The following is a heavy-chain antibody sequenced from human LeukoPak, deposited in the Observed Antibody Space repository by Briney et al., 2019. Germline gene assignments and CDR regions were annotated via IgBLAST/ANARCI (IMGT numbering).Heavy chain of an antibody. CDR1: GYTFRIYA. V-gene: IGHV7-4-1*02. Sequence: ASVKVSCKASGYTFRIYAINWVRQAPGQGLEWMGWIDTNTGNPTYAQGFTGRFVFSLDTSVTTVYLQISSLKAEDTAVYYCARDGPQGYFDYWGQGTLVTVSS. CDR3: ARDGPQGYFDY. J-gene: IGHJ4*02. CDR2: IDTNTGNP.